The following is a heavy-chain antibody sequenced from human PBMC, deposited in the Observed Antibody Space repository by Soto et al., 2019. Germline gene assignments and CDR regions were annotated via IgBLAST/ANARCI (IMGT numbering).Heavy chain of an antibody. CDR2: INPDNGNT. D-gene: IGHD6-13*01. J-gene: IGHJ5*02. CDR3: ASGIATGQLGP. CDR1: GYTFTRYT. Sequence: QVQLVQSGAELKKPGASVKISCKASGYTFTRYTMNWVRQAPGQRLEWMGWINPDNGNTKSSQKFQDRVIITRYTSACSAYMASSSLRFADTAVYYCASGIATGQLGPWGQGTVVTVSS. V-gene: IGHV1-3*01.